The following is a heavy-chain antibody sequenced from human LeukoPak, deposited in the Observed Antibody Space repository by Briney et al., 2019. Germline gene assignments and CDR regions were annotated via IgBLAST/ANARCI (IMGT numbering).Heavy chain of an antibody. V-gene: IGHV3-23*01. J-gene: IGHJ4*02. CDR2: ISGSGGST. CDR1: GFTFSSYA. D-gene: IGHD2-21*01. CDR3: AKGSFHEEDPFDY. Sequence: GGSLRLSCAASGFTFSSYAMSWVRQAPGKGLEWFSAISGSGGSTYYADSVKGRFTISRDNSKNTLYLQMNSLRAEDTAVYYCAKGSFHEEDPFDYWGQGTLVTVPS.